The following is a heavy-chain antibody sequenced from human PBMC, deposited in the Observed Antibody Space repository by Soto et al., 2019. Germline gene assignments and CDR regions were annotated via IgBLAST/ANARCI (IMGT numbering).Heavy chain of an antibody. CDR3: ARDAPPAHVATPPPSYYYGMDV. D-gene: IGHD5-12*01. CDR2: IIPIFGTA. Sequence: SVKVSCKASGGTFSSYAISWVRQAPGQGLEWMGGIIPIFGTANYAQKFQGRVTITADESTSTAYMELSSLRSEDTAVYYCARDAPPAHVATPPPSYYYGMDVWGQGTTVTVSS. V-gene: IGHV1-69*13. CDR1: GGTFSSYA. J-gene: IGHJ6*02.